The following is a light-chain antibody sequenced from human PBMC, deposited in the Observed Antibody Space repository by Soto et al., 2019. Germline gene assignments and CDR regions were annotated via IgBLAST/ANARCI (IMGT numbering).Light chain of an antibody. V-gene: IGKV3-15*01. CDR2: GAS. Sequence: IVMTQSPATLSVSPGERATLSCRASQSVASNLAWYQQRLGQAPRLLVYGASIRATGIPARFSGSGSGTEFTLTISSVQSEDFAVYYCQQYNKWPVFTFGPGTRVDIK. CDR3: QQYNKWPVFT. J-gene: IGKJ3*01. CDR1: QSVASN.